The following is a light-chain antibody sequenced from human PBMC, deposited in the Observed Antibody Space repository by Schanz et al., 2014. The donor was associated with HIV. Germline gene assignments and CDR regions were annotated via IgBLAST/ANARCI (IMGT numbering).Light chain of an antibody. J-gene: IGLJ2*01. CDR3: SSYAGSNVI. V-gene: IGLV2-8*01. CDR2: EVS. CDR1: STDVGGYNF. Sequence: QSVLTQPPSVSGAPGQRVTISCTGTSTDVGGYNFVSWYQQHPGKAPKLMIYEVSKRPSGVPDRFSGSKSGNTASLTVSGLQADDEADYYCSSYAGSNVIFGGGTKVTVL.